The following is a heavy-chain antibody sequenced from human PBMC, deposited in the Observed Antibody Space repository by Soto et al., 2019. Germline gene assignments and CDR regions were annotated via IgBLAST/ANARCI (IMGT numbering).Heavy chain of an antibody. D-gene: IGHD2-2*01. V-gene: IGHV4-61*08. J-gene: IGHJ4*02. CDR2: IYYRGTT. CDR1: GASVSSDDYY. Sequence: PSETLSLTCNVSGASVSSDDYYWTWIRQPPGKGLEWIGYIYYRGTTHYSPSLKSRVSMSVDTSRNQFSLNLTSVTAADTAVYYCARALKIPASGTYGYWGQGTLVTVSS. CDR3: ARALKIPASGTYGY.